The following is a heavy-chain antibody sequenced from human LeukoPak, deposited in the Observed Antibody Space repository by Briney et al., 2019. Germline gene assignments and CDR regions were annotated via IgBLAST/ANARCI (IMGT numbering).Heavy chain of an antibody. J-gene: IGHJ4*02. CDR1: GGSISSGGYY. CDR2: ISYSGNT. Sequence: SETLSLTCTVSGGSISSGGYYWSWIRQPPGKGLEWIGYISYSGNTNYNPSLKSRVAISLHTSKNQFSLKLSSVTAADTAVYYCARLDCSGDCYLDYWGQGTLVTVST. D-gene: IGHD2-21*02. V-gene: IGHV4-61*08. CDR3: ARLDCSGDCYLDY.